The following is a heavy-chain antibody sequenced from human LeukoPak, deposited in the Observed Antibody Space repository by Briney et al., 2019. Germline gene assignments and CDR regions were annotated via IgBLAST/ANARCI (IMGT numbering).Heavy chain of an antibody. CDR3: ARASSTWLNLDY. Sequence: SETLSLTCTVSGGSISSGGYYWSWIRQHPGKGLEWIGYIYYSGSTYYNPSLKSRVTISVDTSKNQLSLKLSSVTAADTAVYYCARASSTWLNLDYWGQGTLVTVSS. D-gene: IGHD6-13*01. J-gene: IGHJ4*02. CDR1: GGSISSGGYY. CDR2: IYYSGST. V-gene: IGHV4-31*03.